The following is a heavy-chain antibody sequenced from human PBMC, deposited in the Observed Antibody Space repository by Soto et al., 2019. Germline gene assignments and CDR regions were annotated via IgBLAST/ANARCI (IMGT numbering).Heavy chain of an antibody. V-gene: IGHV1-3*01. CDR3: ARVGVSAPKPPLDY. CDR1: GYTFTSYA. Sequence: SANPSRKVSGYTFTSYAMHWVRQAPGQRLERVGWINAGNGNTKYSQKFQGRVTIPRDTSASTVYMELSSLRSEDKAVYYGARVGVSAPKPPLDYGGKGTVVSVFS. D-gene: IGHD2-2*01. J-gene: IGHJ4*02. CDR2: INAGNGNT.